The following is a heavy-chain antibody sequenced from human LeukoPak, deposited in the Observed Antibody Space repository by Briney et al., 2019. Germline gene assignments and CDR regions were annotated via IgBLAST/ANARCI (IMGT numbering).Heavy chain of an antibody. CDR2: IIPIFGTA. J-gene: IGHJ2*01. CDR1: GGTFSSYA. D-gene: IGHD4-17*01. Sequence: GASVKVSCKASGGTFSSYAISWVRQAPGQGLEWMGGIIPIFGTANYAQKFQGRVTITADESTSTAYMELSSLRSEDTAVYYCARVRKGGSTTGYYWYFDLWGRGTLVTVSS. V-gene: IGHV1-69*13. CDR3: ARVRKGGSTTGYYWYFDL.